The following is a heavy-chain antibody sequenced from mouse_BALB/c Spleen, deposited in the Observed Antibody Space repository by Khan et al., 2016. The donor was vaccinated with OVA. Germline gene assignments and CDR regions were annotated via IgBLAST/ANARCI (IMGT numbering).Heavy chain of an antibody. Sequence: EVQLVETGGDLVKPGGSLKLSCAASGFTFSTYGMSWVRQTADRRLEWVATVSTGGSYTYYPDSVKGRFTISRDNAKNTLYLQMNSLKSEDTAMFYCTRLAYYYDSEGFAYRGQGALVTVSA. CDR2: VSTGGSYT. CDR3: TRLAYYYDSEGFAY. V-gene: IGHV5-6*01. CDR1: GFTFSTYG. J-gene: IGHJ3*01. D-gene: IGHD1-1*01.